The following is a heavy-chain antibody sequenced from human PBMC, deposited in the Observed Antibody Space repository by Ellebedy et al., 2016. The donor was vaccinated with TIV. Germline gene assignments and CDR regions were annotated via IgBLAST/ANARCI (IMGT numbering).Heavy chain of an antibody. CDR2: MNPNSGDT. D-gene: IGHD6-13*01. CDR1: GYTFTRNY. V-gene: IGHV1-2*02. CDR3: ASVTFSSLSPFDS. Sequence: AASVKVSCKPSGYTFTRNYIHWVRQAPGQGLEWMGWMNPNSGDTKSAQKFQGRVTMTRDTSISTAYMELNRLTSDDTATYYCASVTFSSLSPFDSWGQGTLVIVSS. J-gene: IGHJ4*02.